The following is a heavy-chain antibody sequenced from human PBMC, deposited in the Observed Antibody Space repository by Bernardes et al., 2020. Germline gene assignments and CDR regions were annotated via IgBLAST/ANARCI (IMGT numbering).Heavy chain of an antibody. Sequence: ASVKVSCMASGYTFTSYGISWVRQAPGQGLEWMGWISAYNGNTNYAQKLQGRVTMTTDTSTSTAYMELRSLRSDDTAVYYCARDRLYYDILTGEFDYWGQGTLVTVSS. V-gene: IGHV1-18*01. CDR3: ARDRLYYDILTGEFDY. D-gene: IGHD3-9*01. J-gene: IGHJ4*02. CDR1: GYTFTSYG. CDR2: ISAYNGNT.